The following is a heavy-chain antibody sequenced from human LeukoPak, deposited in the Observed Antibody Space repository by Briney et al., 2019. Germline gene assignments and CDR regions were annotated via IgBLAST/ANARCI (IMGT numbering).Heavy chain of an antibody. CDR3: ARAQQRDVTSPFELDY. D-gene: IGHD4-17*01. Sequence: GGSLRLSCAASGFTFSSYWMSWVRQAPGKGLEWVANIKQDGSEKYYVDSVKGRFTISRDNAENSLYLQMNSLRAEDSAIYYCARAQQRDVTSPFELDYWGQGTLVAVSS. CDR2: IKQDGSEK. CDR1: GFTFSSYW. V-gene: IGHV3-7*01. J-gene: IGHJ4*02.